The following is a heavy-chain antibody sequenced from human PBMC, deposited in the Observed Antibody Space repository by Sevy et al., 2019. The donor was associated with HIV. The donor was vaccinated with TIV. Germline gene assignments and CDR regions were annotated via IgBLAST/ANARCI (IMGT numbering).Heavy chain of an antibody. J-gene: IGHJ6*02. CDR1: GFTFSNYI. V-gene: IGHV3-64D*06. D-gene: IGHD5-12*01. CDR2: ISSNGGST. CDR3: VKGVDILGAASRYFYGMDV. Sequence: GGSLRLSCSASGFTFSNYIMHWVRQAPGKGPKYVSAISSNGGSTYYEDSVKGKFIISRDNSKNTLDLQMSSLRDEYTPMYYCVKGVDILGAASRYFYGMDVWGRGTTVTVSS.